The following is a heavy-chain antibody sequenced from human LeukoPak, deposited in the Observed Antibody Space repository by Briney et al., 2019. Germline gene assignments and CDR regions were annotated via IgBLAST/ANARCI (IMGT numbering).Heavy chain of an antibody. CDR3: AREVSGGYDEPFDY. CDR2: ISAYNGNT. D-gene: IGHD5-12*01. Sequence: GASVTVSYKASGYTFTSYGISWVRQAPGQGLEWMGWISAYNGNTNYAQKLQGRVTMTTDTSTSTAYMELRSLRSDDTAVYYCAREVSGGYDEPFDYWGQGTLVTVSS. CDR1: GYTFTSYG. J-gene: IGHJ4*02. V-gene: IGHV1-18*01.